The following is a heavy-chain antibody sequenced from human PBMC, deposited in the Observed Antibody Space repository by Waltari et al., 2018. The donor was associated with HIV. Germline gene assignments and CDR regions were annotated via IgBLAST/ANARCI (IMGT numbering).Heavy chain of an antibody. V-gene: IGHV3-23*01. J-gene: IGHJ4*02. CDR3: AKPYSTYAINYYFDF. CDR1: GFTFSSYG. CDR2: IGGSGDIT. D-gene: IGHD6-13*01. Sequence: EVQLLESGGGLVQPGGSLRLSCAASGFTFSSYGITWLRQAPGKGLEWVSSIGGSGDITYYADSVKGRFTISRDNSKNILYLQMNSLRAEDTAVYSCAKPYSTYAINYYFDFWGQGTLVTVSS.